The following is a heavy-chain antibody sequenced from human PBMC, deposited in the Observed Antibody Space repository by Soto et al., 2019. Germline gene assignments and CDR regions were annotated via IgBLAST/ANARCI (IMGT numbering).Heavy chain of an antibody. CDR1: GGSFSGYY. D-gene: IGHD3-9*01. J-gene: IGHJ5*02. V-gene: IGHV4-34*01. CDR2: INHSGST. Sequence: PSETLSLTCAVYGGSFSGYYWSWIRQPPGKGLEWIGEINHSGSTNYNPSLKSRVTISVDTSKNQFSLKLSSVTAADTAVYYCARGHYDILTGYEVLWWFDPWGQGTLVTVS. CDR3: ARGHYDILTGYEVLWWFDP.